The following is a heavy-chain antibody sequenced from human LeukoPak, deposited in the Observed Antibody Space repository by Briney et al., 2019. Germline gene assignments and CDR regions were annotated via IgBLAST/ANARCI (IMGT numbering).Heavy chain of an antibody. D-gene: IGHD3-10*01. CDR2: MNPNSGNR. J-gene: IGHJ4*02. CDR1: GYTFTSYD. CDR3: ATSNYYGSGSLLFDY. Sequence: ALVKVSCKASGYTFTSYDINWVRQATGQGLEWMGWMNPNSGNRGYAQKFQGRVTFTRDTSISTAYMELSSLRSQDTAVYYCATSNYYGSGSLLFDYWGQGTLVTVSS. V-gene: IGHV1-8*01.